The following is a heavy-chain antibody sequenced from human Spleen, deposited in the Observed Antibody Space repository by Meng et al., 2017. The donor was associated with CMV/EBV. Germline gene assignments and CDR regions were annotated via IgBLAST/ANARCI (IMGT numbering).Heavy chain of an antibody. Sequence: QWQLEGSGRELVKPSETLSVICIVYGGSISSYYWSWIRQHTGKGLEWIAYFYHNGSANNNQSLKSRVTISVDTSKKQLSLNMIYVTAADTAVYYCASASSDWFRPDYWGQGTLVTVSS. CDR1: GGSISSYY. J-gene: IGHJ4*02. V-gene: IGHV4-59*08. CDR2: FYHNGSA. CDR3: ASASSDWFRPDY. D-gene: IGHD6-19*01.